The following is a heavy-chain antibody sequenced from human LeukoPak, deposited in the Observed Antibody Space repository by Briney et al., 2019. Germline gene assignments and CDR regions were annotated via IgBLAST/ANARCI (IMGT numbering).Heavy chain of an antibody. Sequence: SETLSLTCTVSGGSIGSYYWSWIRQPPGKGLEWIGNIDYSGSTIYNPALKSRVTISVDTSKNQFSLKLSSVTAADTAVYYCARGVDIFDYWGQGTLVTVSS. V-gene: IGHV4-59*12. CDR3: ARGVDIFDY. CDR1: GGSIGSYY. D-gene: IGHD3-9*01. J-gene: IGHJ4*02. CDR2: IDYSGST.